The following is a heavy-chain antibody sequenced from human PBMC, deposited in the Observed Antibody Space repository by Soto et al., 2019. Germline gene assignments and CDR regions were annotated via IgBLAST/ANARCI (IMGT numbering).Heavy chain of an antibody. CDR2: IYPGDSDT. J-gene: IGHJ6*02. Sequence: GESLKISCKGSGYSFTSYWIGWVRQMPGKGLEWMGIIYPGDSDTRYSPSFQGQVTISADKSISTAYLQWSSLKASDTAMYYCARQNPFDCSSTSCYSKPRRPDYYGMDVWGQGTTVTVSS. V-gene: IGHV5-51*01. D-gene: IGHD2-2*01. CDR1: GYSFTSYW. CDR3: ARQNPFDCSSTSCYSKPRRPDYYGMDV.